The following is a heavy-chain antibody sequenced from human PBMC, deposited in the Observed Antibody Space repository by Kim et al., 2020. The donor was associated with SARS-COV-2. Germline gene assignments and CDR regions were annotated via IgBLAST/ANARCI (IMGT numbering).Heavy chain of an antibody. CDR1: GFTFDDYA. D-gene: IGHD3-10*01. V-gene: IGHV3-9*01. Sequence: GGSLRLSCAASGFTFDDYAMHWVRQAPGKGLEWVSGISWNSGSIGYADSVKGRFTISRDNAKNSLYLQMNSLRAEDTALYYCAKDRGGITMVQGVPRLGLYYMDVWGKGTTVTVSS. CDR3: AKDRGGITMVQGVPRLGLYYMDV. J-gene: IGHJ6*03. CDR2: ISWNSGSI.